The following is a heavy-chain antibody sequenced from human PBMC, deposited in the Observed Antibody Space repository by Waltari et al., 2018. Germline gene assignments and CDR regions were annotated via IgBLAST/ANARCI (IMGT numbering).Heavy chain of an antibody. CDR1: GGSIGSRSYY. D-gene: IGHD2-15*01. J-gene: IGHJ4*02. Sequence: QLQLQESGPGLVKPSETLSLTCTVSGGSIGSRSYYWGWIRQPPGKGLEWIGSIYYTGSTYYNPSLKSRVTISVDTSKNQFSLRLGSVTAADTAVYYCARHGAIVVVGATYYFDYWGQGTLVTVSS. CDR3: ARHGAIVVVGATYYFDY. CDR2: IYYTGST. V-gene: IGHV4-39*01.